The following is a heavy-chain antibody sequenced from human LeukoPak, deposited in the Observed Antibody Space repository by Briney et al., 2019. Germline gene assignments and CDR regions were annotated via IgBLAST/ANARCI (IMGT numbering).Heavy chain of an antibody. CDR1: GGTFSSYA. Sequence: ASVKVSCKASGGTFSSYAISWVRQAPGQGLEWMGGIIPIFGTANYAQKFQGRVTMTRDTSISTAYMELSRLRSDDTAVYYCARGVNSGYFDYCGQGTLVTVSS. CDR2: IIPIFGTA. CDR3: ARGVNSGYFDY. D-gene: IGHD1-26*01. V-gene: IGHV1-69*05. J-gene: IGHJ4*02.